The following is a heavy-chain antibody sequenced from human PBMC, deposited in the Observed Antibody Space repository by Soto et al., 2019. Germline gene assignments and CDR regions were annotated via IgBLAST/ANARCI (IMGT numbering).Heavy chain of an antibody. CDR1: GYSFTTYG. CDR3: ARDYPPPNSAVAGTTLYYYYGMDV. V-gene: IGHV1-18*01. Sequence: ASVKVSCKASGYSFTTYGIFWVRQAPGQGLEWMGWISPYNGKTNYAQNLQGRVSVTTDTSTTTAYMELRSLRSDDTAVYYCARDYPPPNSAVAGTTLYYYYGMDVWGQGTTVTVSS. J-gene: IGHJ6*02. D-gene: IGHD6-19*01. CDR2: ISPYNGKT.